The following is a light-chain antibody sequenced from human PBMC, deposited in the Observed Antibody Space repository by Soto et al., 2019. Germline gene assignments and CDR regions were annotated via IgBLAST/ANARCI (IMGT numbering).Light chain of an antibody. CDR3: QQYSGSPPHT. CDR2: AAS. Sequence: EIVLTQSPDTLSLSPGERATLSCRASQRVSSSYLAWYQQKPGQAPRLLIYAASSRATGIPDRFSGSGSGTDFTLTISRLEPEDFAVYSCQQYSGSPPHTFGQGTKLEIK. J-gene: IGKJ2*01. CDR1: QRVSSSY. V-gene: IGKV3-20*01.